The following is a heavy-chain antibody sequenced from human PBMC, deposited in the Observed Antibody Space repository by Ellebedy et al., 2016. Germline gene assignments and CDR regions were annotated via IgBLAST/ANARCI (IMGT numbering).Heavy chain of an antibody. CDR3: AKDRGGWYSNRLYYFDY. Sequence: GESLKISCAASGFTFSSYAMSWVRQAPGKGLEWVSVIYSDGSTYYADSVKDRCTISRDNSKNTLYLQMNSLRAEDTAVYYCAKDRGGWYSNRLYYFDYWGQGTLVTVSS. V-gene: IGHV3-23*03. D-gene: IGHD6-19*01. CDR2: IYSDGST. J-gene: IGHJ4*02. CDR1: GFTFSSYA.